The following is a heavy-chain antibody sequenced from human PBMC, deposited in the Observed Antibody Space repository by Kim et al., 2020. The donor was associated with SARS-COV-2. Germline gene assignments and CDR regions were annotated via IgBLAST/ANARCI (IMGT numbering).Heavy chain of an antibody. CDR3: AKDSTLGGMDV. J-gene: IGHJ6*02. V-gene: IGHV3-30*02. D-gene: IGHD2-2*01. Sequence: YADAVKGRFTTSRDNSKNTLYLQMNSLRAEDTAVYYCAKDSTLGGMDVWGQGTTVTVSS.